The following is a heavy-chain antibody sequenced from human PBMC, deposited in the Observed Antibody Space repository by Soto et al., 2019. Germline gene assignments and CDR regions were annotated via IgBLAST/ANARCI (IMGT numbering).Heavy chain of an antibody. CDR1: GFTLSSNY. Sequence: GGSLRLSCAASGFTLSSNYMSWVRQAPGKGLEWVSVIYSGGSTYYADSVKGRFTISRDNSKNTLSLQMNSLRAEDTAVYYCARASSFDLPHLYYFDYWGQGTLVTVSS. CDR3: ARASSFDLPHLYYFDY. V-gene: IGHV3-53*01. D-gene: IGHD3-9*01. CDR2: IYSGGST. J-gene: IGHJ4*02.